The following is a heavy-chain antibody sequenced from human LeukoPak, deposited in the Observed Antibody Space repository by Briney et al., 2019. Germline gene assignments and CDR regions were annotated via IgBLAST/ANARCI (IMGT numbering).Heavy chain of an antibody. V-gene: IGHV5-51*01. CDR1: GYSFTSYW. CDR3: ARRDSIALSGIIDQ. Sequence: GESLKISCNASGYSFTSYWIAWVRQMPGKGLDWVGIIYPGGSQTRYSPSFQGQVTISADNSITTAYLQWSSLEASYSAMYYCARRDSIALSGIIDQWGQGTLVTVSS. D-gene: IGHD6-6*01. J-gene: IGHJ4*02. CDR2: IYPGGSQT.